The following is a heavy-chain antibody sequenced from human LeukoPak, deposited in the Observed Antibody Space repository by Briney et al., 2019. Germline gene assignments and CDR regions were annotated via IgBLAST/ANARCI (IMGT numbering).Heavy chain of an antibody. J-gene: IGHJ4*02. Sequence: GGSLRLSCAASGFTFSSYGMHWVRQAPGKGLDWVAFTSYDGTKNYYADSVKGRFTISRDDSKNTLYLQMNSLRAEDTAVYYCAKGRPKVGSYYDSSGYPEFDYWGQGTLVTVSS. CDR2: TSYDGTKN. CDR3: AKGRPKVGSYYDSSGYPEFDY. D-gene: IGHD3-22*01. V-gene: IGHV3-30*18. CDR1: GFTFSSYG.